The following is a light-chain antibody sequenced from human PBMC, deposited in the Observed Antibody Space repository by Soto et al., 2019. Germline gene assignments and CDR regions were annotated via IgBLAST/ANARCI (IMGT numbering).Light chain of an antibody. CDR2: AAS. Sequence: DIQLTQSPSFLSASVGDRVTITCRASQGISSYLAWYQQKPGKAPKLLIYAASPLQSGVPSRFSGSGSGTEFPLTISSLQPEHFATYYWQQLNSYPRTFGQGTKVEVK. CDR3: QQLNSYPRT. CDR1: QGISSY. J-gene: IGKJ1*01. V-gene: IGKV1-9*01.